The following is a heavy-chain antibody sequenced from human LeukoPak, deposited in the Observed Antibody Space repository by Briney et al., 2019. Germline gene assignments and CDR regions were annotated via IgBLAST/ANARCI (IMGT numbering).Heavy chain of an antibody. V-gene: IGHV3-13*01. D-gene: IGHD2-2*02. CDR1: GFTFSSYD. CDR3: ARDRCSSTSCYNTPNWFDP. Sequence: PGGSLRLSCAASGFTFSSYDMHWVRQATGKGLEWVSAIGTAGDTYYPGSVKGRFTISRDNAKNSVHLQMNSLRSEDTAFYHCARDRCSSTSCYNTPNWFDPWGQGTLVTVSS. CDR2: IGTAGDT. J-gene: IGHJ5*02.